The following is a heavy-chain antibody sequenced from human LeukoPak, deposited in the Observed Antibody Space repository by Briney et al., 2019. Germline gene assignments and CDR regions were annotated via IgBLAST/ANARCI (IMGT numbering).Heavy chain of an antibody. V-gene: IGHV4-59*01. D-gene: IGHD6-6*01. Sequence: SETLSLTCTVSGGSISSYYWSWIRQPPGKGLEWIGYIYYSGSTNYNPSLKSRVTISVDTSKDQFSLKLSSVTAADTAVYYCARGSYSSSSRDYSRHYYYMDVWGKGTTVTVSS. CDR2: IYYSGST. CDR1: GGSISSYY. CDR3: ARGSYSSSSRDYSRHYYYMDV. J-gene: IGHJ6*03.